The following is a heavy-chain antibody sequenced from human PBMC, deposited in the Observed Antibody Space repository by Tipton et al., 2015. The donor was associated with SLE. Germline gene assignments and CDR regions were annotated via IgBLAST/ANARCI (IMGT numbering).Heavy chain of an antibody. CDR3: GRDPQWFPL. J-gene: IGHJ4*02. V-gene: IGHV3-21*01. D-gene: IGHD3-22*01. Sequence: SLRLSCAASGFGFSSSTMNWVRQVPGKGLEWVSSISSSSSYIYYADSMKGRLTISRDNAKNSLYLQMNSLRAEDTAVYYCGRDPQWFPLWGQGTLVTVSS. CDR1: GFGFSSST. CDR2: ISSSSSYI.